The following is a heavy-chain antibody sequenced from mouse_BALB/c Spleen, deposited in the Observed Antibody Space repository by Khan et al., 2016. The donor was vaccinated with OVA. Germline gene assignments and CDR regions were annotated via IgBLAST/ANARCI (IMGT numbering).Heavy chain of an antibody. CDR1: GFALTSYG. J-gene: IGHJ2*01. CDR2: IWAGGST. CDR3: ARLEDI. V-gene: IGHV2-9*02. Sequence: QVRLQQSGPGLVAPSQSLSITCTVSGFALTSYGVHWVRQPPGKGLEWLGVIWAGGSTNYNTALMSRLSISKDNSKSKVFLKMNSLQTDDTAMYYCARLEDIWGQGTTLTVSS. D-gene: IGHD1-3*01.